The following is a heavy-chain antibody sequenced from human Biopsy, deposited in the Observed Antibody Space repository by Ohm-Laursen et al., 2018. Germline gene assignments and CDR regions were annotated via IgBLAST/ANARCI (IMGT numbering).Heavy chain of an antibody. J-gene: IGHJ2*01. CDR3: VREPKTGTAEAWYFDL. V-gene: IGHV4-31*03. Sequence: LSLTCSVSGAAVKTSGYFWAWIRQRPGKGLEWIGYISYNERTHYNPSLTSRLAISFDTSNNRISLQLRSVSVADTAVYYCVREPKTGTAEAWYFDLWGRGSPVTVPS. CDR1: GAAVKTSGYF. D-gene: IGHD3-9*01. CDR2: ISYNERT.